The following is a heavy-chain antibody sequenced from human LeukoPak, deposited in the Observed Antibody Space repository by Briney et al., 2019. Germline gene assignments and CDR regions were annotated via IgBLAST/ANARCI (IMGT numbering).Heavy chain of an antibody. CDR2: ISTNSANT. CDR1: GFSFSTYG. V-gene: IGHV3-23*01. D-gene: IGHD3-10*01. J-gene: IGHJ4*02. CDR3: ARAGITMVHWVFDY. Sequence: GGSLRLSCAASGFSFSTYGMNWVRQAPGKGLEWVSTISTNSANTYYTDSVKGRFTISRDNSRSMLFLQMNSLRAEDTAVYYCARAGITMVHWVFDYWGQGTLVTVSS.